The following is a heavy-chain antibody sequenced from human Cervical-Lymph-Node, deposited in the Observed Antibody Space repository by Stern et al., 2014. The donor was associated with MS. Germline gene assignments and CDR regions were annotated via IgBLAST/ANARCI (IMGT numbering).Heavy chain of an antibody. J-gene: IGHJ4*02. CDR1: GFTLSRYA. V-gene: IGHV3-30*18. CDR3: AKEGRAGAWFGESSLYRESDS. Sequence: VQLVESGGGVVQPGRSLKLSCATSGFTLSRYAMYWVRQAPGKGLECVAAISYAGSNPYYVDSVKGRFTISRDNSKNVLYLQMNSLRPEDTAVYYCAKEGRAGAWFGESSLYRESDSWGQGTLVTVSS. CDR2: ISYAGSNP. D-gene: IGHD3-10*01.